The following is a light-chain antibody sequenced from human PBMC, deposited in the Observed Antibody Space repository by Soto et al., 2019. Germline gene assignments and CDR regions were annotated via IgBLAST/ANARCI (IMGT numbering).Light chain of an antibody. V-gene: IGKV3-20*01. Sequence: IVLMQSPGTLSLSPGERATLSCRASQSVTSNYLAWYQLKPGQAPRLLLYGASNRATGIPNRFSGSGSGTDFTLTISRLEPEDFAVYYCQQYGTSPWTFGQGTKVDIK. CDR2: GAS. CDR1: QSVTSNY. CDR3: QQYGTSPWT. J-gene: IGKJ1*01.